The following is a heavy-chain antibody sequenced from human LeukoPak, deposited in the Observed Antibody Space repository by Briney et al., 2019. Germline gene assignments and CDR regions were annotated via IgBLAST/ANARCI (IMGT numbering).Heavy chain of an antibody. CDR2: ISSSSNTI. V-gene: IGHV3-48*01. J-gene: IGHJ4*02. CDR1: GFSLSSYS. CDR3: ARVILGTYYFDY. Sequence: GGSLRLSCAASGFSLSSYSMDWFRQTPGKGLEWISYISSSSNTIYYADSVEGRFTISRDNAKNALYLQMNSLRAEDTAVYYCARVILGTYYFDYWGQGTLVTVSS. D-gene: IGHD3-16*01.